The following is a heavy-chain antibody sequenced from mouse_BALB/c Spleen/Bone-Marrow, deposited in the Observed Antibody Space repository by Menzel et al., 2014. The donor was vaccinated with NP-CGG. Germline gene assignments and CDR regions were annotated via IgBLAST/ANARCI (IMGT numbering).Heavy chain of an antibody. J-gene: IGHJ4*01. V-gene: IGHV3-2*02. CDR3: ARWDYGDYAMDY. CDR1: GNSITSDYA. Sequence: VQLKQSGPGLVKPSQSLSLTCTVTGNSITSDYAWNWIRQFQGNKLEWMGYISYSGSTNYNPSLKSRISIIRDTSKNQFFLQLNSVTAEDTATYYCARWDYGDYAMDYWGQGTSVTVSS. D-gene: IGHD1-2*01. CDR2: ISYSGST.